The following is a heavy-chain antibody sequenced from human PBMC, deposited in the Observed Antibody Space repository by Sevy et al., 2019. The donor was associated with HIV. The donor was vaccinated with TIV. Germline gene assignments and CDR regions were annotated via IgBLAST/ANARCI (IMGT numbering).Heavy chain of an antibody. Sequence: SETLSLTCTVSGGSISIHYWSWIRQPPGKGLEWIGYISYSGSSNYNPSLKSRFTISVVTSKNQFSLKLSSVTAADTAVYYCARSESYATTLDLWGRGTLVTVSS. V-gene: IGHV4-59*11. J-gene: IGHJ2*01. CDR1: GGSISIHY. CDR2: ISYSGSS. D-gene: IGHD2-15*01. CDR3: ARSESYATTLDL.